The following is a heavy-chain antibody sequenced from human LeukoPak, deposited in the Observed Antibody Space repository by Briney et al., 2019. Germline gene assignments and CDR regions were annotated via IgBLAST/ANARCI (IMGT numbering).Heavy chain of an antibody. J-gene: IGHJ4*02. V-gene: IGHV4-59*08. Sequence: PSETLSLTCTVSGASISSYYWSWIRQPPGKGLEWIGYISYSGSTNYNPSLKSRVTISADTSKNQVSLTLSSVTAADTAVYYCARHPELYFFDCWGQGTLVTVSS. D-gene: IGHD3-10*01. CDR2: ISYSGST. CDR1: GASISSYY. CDR3: ARHPELYFFDC.